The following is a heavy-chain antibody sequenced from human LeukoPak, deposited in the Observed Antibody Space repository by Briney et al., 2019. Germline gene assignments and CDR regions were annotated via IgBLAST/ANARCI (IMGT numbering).Heavy chain of an antibody. CDR3: ARDRYGDYDFDY. J-gene: IGHJ4*02. Sequence: GGSLRLSCAASGFTFSSYSMNWVRQAPGKGLEWLSYISSSSRTIYYADSVKGRFTISRDNANNSLYLQMNSLRAEDTAVYYCARDRYGDYDFDYWGQGTLVTVSS. CDR2: ISSSSRTI. CDR1: GFTFSSYS. V-gene: IGHV3-48*01. D-gene: IGHD4-17*01.